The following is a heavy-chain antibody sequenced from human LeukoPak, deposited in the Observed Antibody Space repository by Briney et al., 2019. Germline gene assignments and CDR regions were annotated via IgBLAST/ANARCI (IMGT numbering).Heavy chain of an antibody. D-gene: IGHD6-13*01. CDR3: AKDLDGQQLVPDAFDI. CDR1: GFTFSSYA. V-gene: IGHV3-23*01. J-gene: IGHJ3*02. Sequence: GGSLRLSCAASGFTFSSYAMSWVRQAPGKGLEWVPGISGSGGSTYYADSVKGRFTIYRDNSKNTLYLQINSLRAEDTALYYCAKDLDGQQLVPDAFDIWGQGTMVTVSS. CDR2: ISGSGGST.